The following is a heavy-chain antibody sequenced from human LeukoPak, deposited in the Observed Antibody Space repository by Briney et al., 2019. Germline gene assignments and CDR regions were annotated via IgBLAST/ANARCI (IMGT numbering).Heavy chain of an antibody. J-gene: IGHJ3*02. Sequence: SQTLSLTCTVSGGSISSGGYYWSCICQHPGKGLEWIGYIYYSGSTYYNPSLKSRVTISVDTSKNQFSLKLSSVTAADTAVYYCARGTNGGPGAFDIWGQGTMVTVSS. CDR1: GGSISSGGYY. CDR2: IYYSGST. CDR3: ARGTNGGPGAFDI. V-gene: IGHV4-31*03. D-gene: IGHD4-23*01.